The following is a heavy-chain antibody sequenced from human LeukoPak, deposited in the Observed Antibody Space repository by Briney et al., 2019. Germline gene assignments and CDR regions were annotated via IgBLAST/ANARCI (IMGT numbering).Heavy chain of an antibody. V-gene: IGHV3-15*07. CDR2: IKSKTDGGTT. CDR1: GFTFSDYA. CDR3: TTGLGILGAFDI. J-gene: IGHJ3*02. Sequence: GRSLRLSCAASGFTFSDYAIHWVRQAPGKGLEWVGRIKSKTDGGTTDYAAPVKGRFTISRDDSKNTLYLQMNSLKTEDTAVYYCTTGLGILGAFDIWGQGTMATVSS. D-gene: IGHD3/OR15-3a*01.